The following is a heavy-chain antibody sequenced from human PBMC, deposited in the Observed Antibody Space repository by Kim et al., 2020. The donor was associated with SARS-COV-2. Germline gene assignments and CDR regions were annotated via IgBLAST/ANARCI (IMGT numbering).Heavy chain of an antibody. CDR2: INTGNGNT. D-gene: IGHD3-9*01. V-gene: IGHV1-3*04. J-gene: IGHJ6*02. Sequence: ASVKVSCKASGYTFTSYAMHWVRQAPGQRPEWMGWINTGNGNTKYSQKFQGRVTITRDTSASTAYMELTSLRSEDTAVYYCARESYYDIFRYYYYDMDVWGQGTPVTVSS. CDR3: ARESYYDIFRYYYYDMDV. CDR1: GYTFTSYA.